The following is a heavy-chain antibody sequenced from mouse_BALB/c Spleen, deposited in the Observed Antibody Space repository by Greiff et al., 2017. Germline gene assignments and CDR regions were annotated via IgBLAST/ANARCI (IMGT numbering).Heavy chain of an antibody. CDR1: GFTFSSFG. J-gene: IGHJ4*01. D-gene: IGHD2-4*01. CDR2: ISSGSSTI. CDR3: ARRDYDGAMDY. V-gene: IGHV5-17*02. Sequence: EVMLVESGGGLVQPGGSRKLSCAASGFTFSSFGMHWVRQAPEKGLEWVAYISSGSSTIYYADTVKGRFTISRDNPKNTLFLQMTSLRSEDTAMYYCARRDYDGAMDYWGQGTSVTVSS.